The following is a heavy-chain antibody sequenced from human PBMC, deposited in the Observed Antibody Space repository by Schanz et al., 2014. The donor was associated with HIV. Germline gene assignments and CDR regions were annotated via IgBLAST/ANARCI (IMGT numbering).Heavy chain of an antibody. V-gene: IGHV3-30*18. CDR1: GFTFDSYG. J-gene: IGHJ4*02. Sequence: VQLLESGGGLVQPGGSLRLSCSASGFTFDSYGIHWVRQAPGKGLEWVAVISYDGTNKKFADSVKGRFTISRDNSKNTLYLQMTTLRTEDTAVYYCAKPEYDSRGNSQSHFDYWGQGTLVTVSS. CDR2: ISYDGTNK. CDR3: AKPEYDSRGNSQSHFDY. D-gene: IGHD3-22*01.